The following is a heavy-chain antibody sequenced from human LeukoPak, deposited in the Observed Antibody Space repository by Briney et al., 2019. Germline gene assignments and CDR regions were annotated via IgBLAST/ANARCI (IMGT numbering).Heavy chain of an antibody. Sequence: PSETLSLTCTVSGGSISSGGYYWSWIRQHPGKGLEWIGYIYYSGSTYYNPSLKSRVTISVDTSKNQFFLKLSSVTAADTAVYYCARDFFVSGEYDSSGYHDYYYYGMDVWGQGTTVTVSS. CDR2: IYYSGST. J-gene: IGHJ6*02. CDR1: GGSISSGGYY. D-gene: IGHD3-22*01. CDR3: ARDFFVSGEYDSSGYHDYYYYGMDV. V-gene: IGHV4-31*03.